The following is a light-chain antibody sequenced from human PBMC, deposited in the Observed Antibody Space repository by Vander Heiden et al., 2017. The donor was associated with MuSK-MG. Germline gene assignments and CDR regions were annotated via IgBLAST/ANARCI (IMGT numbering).Light chain of an antibody. J-gene: IGLJ2*01. Sequence: QSALTQPASVSGSPGQSISISCTGTNNDVGYNYVSWYQQHPGKAPKLLIYDVYYRPSGISDRFSGSKSAYTASLTISGLQFEDEADYYCSSYRRGHILLFGGGTKVTGL. CDR1: NNDVGYNY. V-gene: IGLV2-14*03. CDR3: SSYRRGHILL. CDR2: DVY.